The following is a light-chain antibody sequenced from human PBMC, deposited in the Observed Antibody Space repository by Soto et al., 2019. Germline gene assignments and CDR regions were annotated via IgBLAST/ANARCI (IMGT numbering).Light chain of an antibody. J-gene: IGKJ2*01. V-gene: IGKV3-15*01. CDR2: GAS. CDR3: QQYNNWPPAYT. CDR1: QSVSSY. Sequence: EIVMTQSPATLSVSPGERSTLSFSSSQSVSSYLAWYQQKPGQAPRLLIYGASTRATGIPERFSGSGSGTEFTLTISSLQSEDFAVYYCQQYNNWPPAYTFGQGTKVDI.